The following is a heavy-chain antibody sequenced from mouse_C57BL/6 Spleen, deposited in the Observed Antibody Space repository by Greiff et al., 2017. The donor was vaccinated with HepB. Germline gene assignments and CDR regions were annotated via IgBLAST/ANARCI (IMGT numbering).Heavy chain of an antibody. J-gene: IGHJ3*01. CDR2: IYPGDGDT. Sequence: QVQLQQSGPELVKPGASVKISCKASGYAFSSSWMNWVKQRPGKGLEWIGRIYPGDGDTNYNGKFKGKATLTADKSSSTAYMQLSSLTSEDSAVYFCARSDLTPWFAYWGQGTLVTVSA. V-gene: IGHV1-82*01. CDR3: ARSDLTPWFAY. CDR1: GYAFSSSW. D-gene: IGHD4-1*01.